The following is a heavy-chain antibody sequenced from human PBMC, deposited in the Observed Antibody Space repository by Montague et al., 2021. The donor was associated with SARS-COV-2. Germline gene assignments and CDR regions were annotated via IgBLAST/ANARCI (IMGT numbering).Heavy chain of an antibody. V-gene: IGHV4-38-2*01. J-gene: IGHJ5*02. Sequence: SETLSLTCSVSGYSISSGYYWGWIRQPPGKGLEWIGSIYHSGGTYYNPSLKSRVTVSVDTSKNQFSLRLSSVTAADTAVYYCARCYYGSGSYHHWGQGTLVTVSS. CDR3: ARCYYGSGSYHH. D-gene: IGHD3-10*01. CDR1: GYSISSGYY. CDR2: IYHSGGT.